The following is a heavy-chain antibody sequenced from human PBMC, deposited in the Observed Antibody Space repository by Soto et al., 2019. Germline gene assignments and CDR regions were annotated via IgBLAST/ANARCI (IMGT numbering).Heavy chain of an antibody. CDR1: GFTFSSYG. Sequence: QPGGSLRLSCAASGFTFSSYGMHWVRQAPGKGLEWVAVIWYDGSNKYYADSVKGRFTISRDNSKNTLYLQMNSLRAEDTAVYYCARVPYYDYVWGSYRLQIKGDYYGMDVWGQGTTVTVSS. V-gene: IGHV3-33*01. CDR3: ARVPYYDYVWGSYRLQIKGDYYGMDV. J-gene: IGHJ6*02. D-gene: IGHD3-16*02. CDR2: IWYDGSNK.